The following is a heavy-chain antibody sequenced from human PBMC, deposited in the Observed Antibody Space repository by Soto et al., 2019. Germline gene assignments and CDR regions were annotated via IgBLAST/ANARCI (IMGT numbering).Heavy chain of an antibody. J-gene: IGHJ4*02. V-gene: IGHV1-69*01. CDR3: ASNSQSCSGGSCYAY. D-gene: IGHD2-15*01. CDR2: TIPIFSVT. CDR1: GGTFGRFS. Sequence: QVQLVQSGAEVKKPGSSVKVSCKASGGTFGRFSISWVRQAPGQGLEWMGGTIPIFSVTNYAQKYQGRLIITAYESTKTAYMELTSLRSDDTAIYYCASNSQSCSGGSCYAYWGQGTLLTVSS.